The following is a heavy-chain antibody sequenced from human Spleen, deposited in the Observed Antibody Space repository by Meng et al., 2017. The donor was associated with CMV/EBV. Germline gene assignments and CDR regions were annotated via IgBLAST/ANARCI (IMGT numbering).Heavy chain of an antibody. CDR1: GFSFRGFS. J-gene: IGHJ4*02. CDR2: ITSDGNNE. Sequence: GESLKISCAASGFSFRGFSMHWVRQAPGKGLEWVAVITSDGNNEYYADSGKGRFTISRDNSRNTLYLQMNRLRVDDTAVYYCARGKGRRFLEWLLFSHWGQGTLVTVSS. CDR3: ARGKGRRFLEWLLFSH. V-gene: IGHV3-30*03. D-gene: IGHD3-3*01.